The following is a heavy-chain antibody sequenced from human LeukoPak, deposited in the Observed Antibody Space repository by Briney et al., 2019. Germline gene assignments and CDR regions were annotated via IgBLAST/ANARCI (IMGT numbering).Heavy chain of an antibody. D-gene: IGHD5-12*01. V-gene: IGHV3-23*01. Sequence: GGSLRLSCAASGFTFSSSSISWVRQAPGKGLEWVSAITDAVGSTHYADSVKGRFTISSDNSKNTVYLQMNSLRPEDMAVYYCAKEIFSGLLYVDYWGQGTLVTVSS. J-gene: IGHJ4*02. CDR1: GFTFSSSS. CDR3: AKEIFSGLLYVDY. CDR2: ITDAVGST.